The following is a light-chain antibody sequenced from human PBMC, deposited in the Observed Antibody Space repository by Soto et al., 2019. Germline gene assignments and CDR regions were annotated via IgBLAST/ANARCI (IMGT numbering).Light chain of an antibody. V-gene: IGKV1-5*03. Sequence: DIQMTQSPSTLSASIGDRVTISCRASQSIFICLTWYQQKPGKAPKVLIYKASTLESGVPSRFNGTGSEQEFPPTITGLQPDNFAHYFFQQYKSFMYTFGKGTK. CDR3: QQYKSFMYT. CDR2: KAS. J-gene: IGKJ2*01. CDR1: QSIFIC.